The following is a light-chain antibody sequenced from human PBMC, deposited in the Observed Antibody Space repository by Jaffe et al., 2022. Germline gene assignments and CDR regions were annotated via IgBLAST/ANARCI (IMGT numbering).Light chain of an antibody. CDR3: QSYDSSSVV. J-gene: IGLJ2*01. V-gene: IGLV6-57*01. CDR1: SGSIASNY. Sequence: NFMLTQPHSVSESPGKTVTISCTRSSGSIASNYVQWYQQRPGSSPTTVIYEDTQRPSGVPDRFSGSIDSSSNSASLTISGLKTEDEADYYCQSYDSSSVVLGGGTKLTVV. CDR2: EDT.